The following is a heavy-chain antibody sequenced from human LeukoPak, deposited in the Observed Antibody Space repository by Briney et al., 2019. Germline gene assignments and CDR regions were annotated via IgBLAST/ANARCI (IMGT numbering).Heavy chain of an antibody. V-gene: IGHV3-30*02. J-gene: IGHJ4*01. CDR3: VKDGGITLLGVVLHHFHY. CDR2: IRHDGSDK. CDR1: GFTFMSYG. Sequence: GGSLRLSCAASGFTFMSYGMHWVRQAPGKGLEWVTFIRHDGSDKYYTDSVKGRFTISRDNSKNTLYLQMNSLRTQDTGVYYSVKDGGITLLGVVLHHFHYWGHGALVTVSS. D-gene: IGHD3-3*01.